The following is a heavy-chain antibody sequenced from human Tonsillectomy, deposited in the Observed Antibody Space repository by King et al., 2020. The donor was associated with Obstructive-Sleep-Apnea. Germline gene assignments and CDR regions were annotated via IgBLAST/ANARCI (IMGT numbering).Heavy chain of an antibody. Sequence: VQLVESGGGLVQPGGSLRLSCTASGFTFSNYAMSWVRQAQGKGLEWVSVISGSDGRTYYADSVRGRFTISRDNSKSTLSLQMHSLRAEDTAIYYCAKDAPDYDFWSHPGAFDIWGQGTMVTVSS. CDR3: AKDAPDYDFWSHPGAFDI. V-gene: IGHV3-23*04. D-gene: IGHD3-3*01. CDR1: GFTFSNYA. J-gene: IGHJ3*02. CDR2: ISGSDGRT.